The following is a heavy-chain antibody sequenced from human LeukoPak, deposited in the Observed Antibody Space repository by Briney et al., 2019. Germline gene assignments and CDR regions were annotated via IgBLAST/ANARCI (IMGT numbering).Heavy chain of an antibody. Sequence: ASVKVSCKVSGSSLNAFSIHWVRQPPGKGLEWMGGYDPSGGEIIYADKVQGRVTMTEDTSTDTAHMELISLRPEDTATYFRATGDGGSYLYFDYWGQGALVTVSS. CDR3: ATGDGGSYLYFDY. J-gene: IGHJ4*02. CDR2: YDPSGGEI. V-gene: IGHV1-24*01. CDR1: GSSLNAFS. D-gene: IGHD1-26*01.